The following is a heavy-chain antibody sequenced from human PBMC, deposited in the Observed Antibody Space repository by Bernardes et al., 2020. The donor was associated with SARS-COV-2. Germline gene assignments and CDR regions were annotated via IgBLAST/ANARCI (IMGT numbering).Heavy chain of an antibody. D-gene: IGHD3-10*01. Sequence: GGSLRLSCAASGFRFSSSWMSWVRQTPDKGLEWVANIKGDGSENAYVDSVKGRFTISRDNAKNSLYLQIDSLRADDTAVYYCAKIGPSFGDYFDSWGQGALVTVSS. J-gene: IGHJ4*02. CDR2: IKGDGSEN. CDR1: GFRFSSSW. V-gene: IGHV3-7*03. CDR3: AKIGPSFGDYFDS.